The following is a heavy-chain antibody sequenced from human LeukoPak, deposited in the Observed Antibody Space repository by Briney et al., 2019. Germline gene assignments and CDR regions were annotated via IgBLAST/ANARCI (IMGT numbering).Heavy chain of an antibody. CDR2: ISAYNGNT. CDR1: GYTFTSYG. V-gene: IGHV1-18*01. Sequence: ASVKVSCKASGYTFTSYGISWVRQAPGQGLEWMGWISAYNGNTNYAQKLQGRVTMTTDTSTSTAYMELSSLRSEDTAVYYCARDQAPYYYGSGFWGQGTLVTVSS. CDR3: ARDQAPYYYGSGF. J-gene: IGHJ4*02. D-gene: IGHD3-10*01.